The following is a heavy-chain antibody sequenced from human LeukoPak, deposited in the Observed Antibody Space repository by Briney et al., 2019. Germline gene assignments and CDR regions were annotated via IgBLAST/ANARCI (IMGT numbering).Heavy chain of an antibody. Sequence: GGSLKLSCAASGFTFSDYAMHWVRQAPGKGPEWVAVISSGGTPQYYGDSVKGRFTVSRDSSKNTLYLQMNSLRAEDTAVYYCAKDRFLEWLMCFDYWGQGTLVTVSS. D-gene: IGHD3-3*01. V-gene: IGHV3-30*18. J-gene: IGHJ4*02. CDR2: ISSGGTPQ. CDR1: GFTFSDYA. CDR3: AKDRFLEWLMCFDY.